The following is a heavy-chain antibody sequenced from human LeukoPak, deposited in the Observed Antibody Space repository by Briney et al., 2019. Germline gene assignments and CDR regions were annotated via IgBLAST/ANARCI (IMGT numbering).Heavy chain of an antibody. D-gene: IGHD3-9*01. V-gene: IGHV3-30*02. Sequence: TGGSLRLSCAASGFTFSSYGMHWVRQAPGKGLGWVAFIRYDGSNKYYADSVKGGFTISRDNSKNTLYLQMNSLRAEDTAVYYCAKGVLYYDILTGGAAPYYYMDVWGKGTTATISS. CDR3: AKGVLYYDILTGGAAPYYYMDV. CDR1: GFTFSSYG. CDR2: IRYDGSNK. J-gene: IGHJ6*03.